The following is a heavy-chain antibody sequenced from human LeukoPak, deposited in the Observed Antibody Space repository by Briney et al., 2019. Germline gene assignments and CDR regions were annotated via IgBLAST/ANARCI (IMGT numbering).Heavy chain of an antibody. CDR3: ARKEGNYYYYGMDV. J-gene: IGHJ6*02. Sequence: GGSLRLSCAASAFTFSSYDMNWVRQAPGKGLEWVSYISSSGSTIYYADSVKGRFTISRDNAKNSLDLQMNSLRGEDTAVYYCARKEGNYYYYGMDVWGQGTTVTVSS. CDR2: ISSSGSTI. CDR1: AFTFSSYD. V-gene: IGHV3-48*03.